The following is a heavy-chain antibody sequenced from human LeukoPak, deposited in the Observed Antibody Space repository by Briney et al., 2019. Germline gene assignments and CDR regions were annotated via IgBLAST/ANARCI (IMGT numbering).Heavy chain of an antibody. CDR3: ARDEYSSGWLGAFDI. CDR1: GFTFSSYG. CDR2: ISSSSSTI. Sequence: GGSLRLSCAASGFTFSSYGMNWVRQAPGKGLEWVSYISSSSSTIYYADSVKGRFTISRDNAKNSLYLQMNSLRAEDTAVYYCARDEYSSGWLGAFDIWGQGTMVTVSS. V-gene: IGHV3-48*01. D-gene: IGHD6-19*01. J-gene: IGHJ3*02.